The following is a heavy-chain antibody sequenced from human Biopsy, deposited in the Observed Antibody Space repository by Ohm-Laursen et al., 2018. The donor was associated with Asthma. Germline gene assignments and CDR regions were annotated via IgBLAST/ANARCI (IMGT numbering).Heavy chain of an antibody. CDR3: ARAVDYSHYYGIDV. Sequence: ASVKVSCKPSGYTFNSAGITWVRQAPGQGLAPPRWISVYNGNTKVAQKLQDRVTMITDTSTSTAYMELRSLRSDDTAVYFCARAVDYSHYYGIDVWGQGTTVTVS. D-gene: IGHD3-10*01. V-gene: IGHV1-18*01. CDR1: GYTFNSAG. CDR2: ISVYNGNT. J-gene: IGHJ6*02.